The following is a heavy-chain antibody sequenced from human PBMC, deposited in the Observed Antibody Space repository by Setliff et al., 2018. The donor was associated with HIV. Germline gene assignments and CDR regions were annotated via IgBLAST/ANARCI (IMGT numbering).Heavy chain of an antibody. D-gene: IGHD1-20*01. CDR1: GVPVRSGDH. CDR2: FSYTDEP. Sequence: PSETLSLTCTVSGVPVRSGDHWSWVRQAPGKGLELIGYFSYTDEPYINYLEYFNPSLKSRLGITLDKPRNQFSLKLTSVTAADTAVYYCGRARSSWYNTSPYYFDSWGQGTLVTVS. J-gene: IGHJ4*02. V-gene: IGHV4-30-4*08. CDR3: GRARSSWYNTSPYYFDS.